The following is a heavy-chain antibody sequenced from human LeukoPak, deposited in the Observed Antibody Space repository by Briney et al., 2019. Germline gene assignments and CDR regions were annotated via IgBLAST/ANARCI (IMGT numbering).Heavy chain of an antibody. CDR1: GFTFSSYA. D-gene: IGHD1-26*01. J-gene: IGHJ4*02. CDR2: ISYDGSNK. V-gene: IGHV3-30-3*01. CDR3: ARTGGGSYLDYFDY. Sequence: GGSLRLSCAASGFTFSSYAMHWVRQAPGKGLEWVAVISYDGSNKYYADSVKGRFTISRDNSKNTLYLQMNSLRAEDTAVYYCARTGGGSYLDYFDYWGQGTLVTVSS.